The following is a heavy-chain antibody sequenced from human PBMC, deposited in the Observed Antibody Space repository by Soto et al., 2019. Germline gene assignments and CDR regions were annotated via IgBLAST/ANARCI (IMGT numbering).Heavy chain of an antibody. D-gene: IGHD2-15*01. CDR2: ISAYNGNT. Sequence: QVQLVQSGAEVKKPGASVKVSCKASGYTFTSYGISWVRQAPGQGLEWMGWISAYNGNTNYAQKLQGRVTMTTDTSTSPAYMELRSLISDHTAVYYWARILYFSVVVVAATPSWFDPWGQGTLVTVAS. CDR1: GYTFTSYG. V-gene: IGHV1-18*01. J-gene: IGHJ5*02. CDR3: ARILYFSVVVVAATPSWFDP.